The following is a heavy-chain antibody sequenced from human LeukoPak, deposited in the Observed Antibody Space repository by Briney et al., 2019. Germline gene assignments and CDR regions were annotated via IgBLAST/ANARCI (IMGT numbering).Heavy chain of an antibody. J-gene: IGHJ5*02. CDR2: ISGSGGST. CDR1: GFTFSSYA. D-gene: IGHD5-18*01. Sequence: GGSLRLSCAASGFTFSSYAMSWVRQAPGKGLEWVSAISGSGGSTYYADSVKGRFTISRDNSKNTLYLQMNSLRAEDTAVYYCAKSGYSYGYSSWFDPWGQGTLVTVSS. V-gene: IGHV3-23*01. CDR3: AKSGYSYGYSSWFDP.